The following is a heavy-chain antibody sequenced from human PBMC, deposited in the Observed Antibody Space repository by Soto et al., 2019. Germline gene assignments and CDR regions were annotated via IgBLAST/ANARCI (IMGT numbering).Heavy chain of an antibody. CDR3: AKGIAARPERLFDY. V-gene: IGHV3-9*01. Sequence: PGGSLRLSCAASGFTFDDYAMHWVRQAPGKGLEWVSGISWNSGSIGYADSVKGRFTISRDNAKNSLYLQMNSLRAEDTALYYCAKGIAARPERLFDYWGQGTLVTVSS. J-gene: IGHJ4*02. CDR2: ISWNSGSI. CDR1: GFTFDDYA. D-gene: IGHD6-6*01.